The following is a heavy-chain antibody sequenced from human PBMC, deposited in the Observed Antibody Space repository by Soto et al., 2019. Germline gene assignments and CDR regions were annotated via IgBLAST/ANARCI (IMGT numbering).Heavy chain of an antibody. V-gene: IGHV3-30*03. CDR2: ISYDGSNK. CDR3: ARAKIGDSSSDY. Sequence: PGGSLRLSCAASGFTFSSYGMHWVRQAPGKGLEWVAVISYDGSNKYYADSVKGRFTISRDNSKNTLYLQMNSLRAEDTAVYYCARAKIGDSSSDYRGQGTLVTVSS. CDR1: GFTFSSYG. D-gene: IGHD6-6*01. J-gene: IGHJ4*02.